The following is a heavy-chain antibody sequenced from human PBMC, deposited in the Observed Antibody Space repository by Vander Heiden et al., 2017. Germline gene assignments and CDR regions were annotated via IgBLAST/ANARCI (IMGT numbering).Heavy chain of an antibody. V-gene: IGHV3-23*01. D-gene: IGHD3-22*01. CDR3: AKTRGYYDSSGYYGY. CDR1: GFTFSSDA. Sequence: EVQLLESGGGLVQPGGSLRLSCAASGFTFSSDAMSWVRQAPGKGLEWFSAISGSGGTTYYADSVKGRFTISRDNSKNTLYLQMNSLRAEDTAVYYCAKTRGYYDSSGYYGYWGQGTLVTVSS. J-gene: IGHJ4*02. CDR2: ISGSGGTT.